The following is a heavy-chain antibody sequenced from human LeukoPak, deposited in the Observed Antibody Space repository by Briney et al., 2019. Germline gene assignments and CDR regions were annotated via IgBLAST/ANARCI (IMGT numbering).Heavy chain of an antibody. CDR3: ARSDGSGSYSYEY. D-gene: IGHD3-10*01. V-gene: IGHV1-69*13. CDR2: IIPIFGTA. CDR1: GGTFSSYA. Sequence: SVKVSCKASGGTFSSYAISWVRQAPGQGLEWMGGIIPIFGTANYAQKFQGRVTITADESTSTAYMELSSLRSEDTAVYYCARSDGSGSYSYEYWGQGTLVSVSS. J-gene: IGHJ4*02.